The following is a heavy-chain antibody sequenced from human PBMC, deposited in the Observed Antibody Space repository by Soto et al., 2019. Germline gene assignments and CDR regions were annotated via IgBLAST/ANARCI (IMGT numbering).Heavy chain of an antibody. V-gene: IGHV1-69*06. CDR3: ARAQHGDQWLVDYSAFDT. J-gene: IGHJ3*02. D-gene: IGHD6-19*01. CDR2: ITPNFNTP. CDR1: GGTFISYA. Sequence: GASVKVSCKASGGTFISYAISWVRQAPGQGLQWMGLITPNFNTPKYAQKFQGRVTITADKSTSTVYMESSGLRSDDTAVYFCARAQHGDQWLVDYSAFDTWGQGTMVTVS.